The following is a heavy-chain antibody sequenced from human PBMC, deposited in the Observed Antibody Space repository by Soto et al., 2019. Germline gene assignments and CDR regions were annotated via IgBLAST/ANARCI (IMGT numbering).Heavy chain of an antibody. D-gene: IGHD6-6*01. CDR1: GGSFSGYY. V-gene: IGHV4-34*01. J-gene: IGHJ5*02. CDR2: INHSGST. CDR3: ARRMAYSSSSMNWFDP. Sequence: SETLSLTCAVYGGSFSGYYWSWIRQPPGKGLEWIGEINHSGSTNYNPSLKSRVTISVDTSKNQFSLKLSSVTAADTAVYYCARRMAYSSSSMNWFDPWGQGTLVTVSS.